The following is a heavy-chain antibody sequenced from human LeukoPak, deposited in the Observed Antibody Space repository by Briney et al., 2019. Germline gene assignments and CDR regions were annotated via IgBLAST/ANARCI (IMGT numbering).Heavy chain of an antibody. CDR2: INHSGST. CDR3: ARGSGYDILTGYYFDY. Sequence: SETLSLTCAVYGGCFSGYYWSWIRQPPGKGLEGIREINHSGSTNYNPSLKSRVTISVDTSKNQFSLKLSSVTAADTAVYYCARGSGYDILTGYYFDYWGQGTLVTVSS. CDR1: GGCFSGYY. V-gene: IGHV4-34*01. D-gene: IGHD3-9*01. J-gene: IGHJ4*02.